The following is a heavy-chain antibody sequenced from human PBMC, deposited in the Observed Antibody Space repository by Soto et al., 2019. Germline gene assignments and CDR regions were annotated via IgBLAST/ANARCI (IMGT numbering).Heavy chain of an antibody. J-gene: IGHJ4*02. Sequence: QVQLQESGPGLVKPSQTLSLTCTVSGGSISSGGYYWGWIRQHPGKGREWMGYIYYSGSTYYNPSLKSRVTIAVDTSKNQFSLKLSSVTAADTAVYYCAREGRGYCSGGSCYYFDYWGQGTLVTVSS. CDR3: AREGRGYCSGGSCYYFDY. D-gene: IGHD2-15*01. CDR1: GGSISSGGYY. CDR2: IYYSGST. V-gene: IGHV4-31*03.